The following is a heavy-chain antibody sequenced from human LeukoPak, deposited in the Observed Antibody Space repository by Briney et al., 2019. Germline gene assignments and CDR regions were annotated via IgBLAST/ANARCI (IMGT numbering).Heavy chain of an antibody. Sequence: GGSLRLSCAASGFAFSSYSMNWVRQAPGKGLEWVSYISSSSSTIYYADSVKGRFTISRDNAKNSLYLQMNSLRAEDTAVYYCARVIGTDEAEGDWGQGTLVTVSS. J-gene: IGHJ4*02. V-gene: IGHV3-48*01. CDR2: ISSSSSTI. CDR1: GFAFSSYS. CDR3: ARVIGTDEAEGD.